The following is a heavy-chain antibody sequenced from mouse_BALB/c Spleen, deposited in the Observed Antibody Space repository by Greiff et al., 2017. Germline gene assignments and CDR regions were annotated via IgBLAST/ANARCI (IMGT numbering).Heavy chain of an antibody. J-gene: IGHJ4*01. Sequence: EVKLVESGGGLVKPGGSLKLSCAASGFAFSSYDMSWVRQTPEKRLEWVAYISSGGGSTYYPDTVKGRFTISRDNAKNTLYLQMSSLKSEDTAMYYCARQGRYDYYSMDYWGQGTSVTVSS. CDR2: ISSGGGST. V-gene: IGHV5-12-1*01. D-gene: IGHD2-14*01. CDR1: GFAFSSYD. CDR3: ARQGRYDYYSMDY.